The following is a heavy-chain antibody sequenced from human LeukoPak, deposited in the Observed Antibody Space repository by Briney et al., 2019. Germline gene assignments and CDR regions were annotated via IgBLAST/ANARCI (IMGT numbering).Heavy chain of an antibody. V-gene: IGHV4-30-4*01. CDR3: ASKQKGYCTNGVCSDYYYGMDV. CDR1: GGSISSGDYY. J-gene: IGHJ6*02. D-gene: IGHD2-8*01. CDR2: IYYSGST. Sequence: SQTLSLTCTVSGGSISSGDYYWSWIRQPTGKGLEWIGYIYYSGSTYYNPSLKSRVTISVDTSKNQFSLKLSSVTAADTAVYYCASKQKGYCTNGVCSDYYYGMDVWGQGTTVTVSS.